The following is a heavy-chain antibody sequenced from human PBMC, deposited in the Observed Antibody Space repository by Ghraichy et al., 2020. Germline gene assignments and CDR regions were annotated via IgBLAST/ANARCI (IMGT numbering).Heavy chain of an antibody. CDR3: TKDFWGGTWFYP. CDR2: IRNDGIDK. D-gene: IGHD3-3*01. CDR1: GFTFSDYG. J-gene: IGHJ5*02. V-gene: IGHV3-30*02. Sequence: GGSLRLSCAASGFTFSDYGMHWVRQAPGKGLEWVGFIRNDGIDKYYADSVKGRFTTSRDNSKNTLYLQMNSLRDEDTAVYYCTKDFWGGTWFYPWGQGTLVDVSA.